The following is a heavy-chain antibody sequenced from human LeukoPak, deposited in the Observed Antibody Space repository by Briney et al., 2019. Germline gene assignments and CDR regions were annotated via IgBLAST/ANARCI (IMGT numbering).Heavy chain of an antibody. D-gene: IGHD2-21*02. CDR1: GFTFSSYE. Sequence: GGSLRLSCAASGFTFSSYEMNWVRQAPGKGLEWLSVISGGSSRSTYYADSVTRRFTVSGDNSKNTVDLQMNNLRVDDTAIYYCAKDHANTPVVTNWGQGILVSVSS. J-gene: IGHJ4*02. CDR3: AKDHANTPVVTN. V-gene: IGHV3-23*01. CDR2: ISGGSSRST.